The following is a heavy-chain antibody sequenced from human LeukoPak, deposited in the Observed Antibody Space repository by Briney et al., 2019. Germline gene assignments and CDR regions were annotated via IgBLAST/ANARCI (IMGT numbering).Heavy chain of an antibody. CDR1: GFTVSSNY. J-gene: IGHJ3*02. CDR2: IYSGGST. D-gene: IGHD3-10*01. CDR3: ARHRGHAPPKDAFDI. Sequence: GGSLRLSCAASGFTVSSNYMSWVRQAPGKGLEWVSVIYSGGSTYYADSVKGRFTISRDNSKNTLYLQMNSLRAEDTAVYYCARHRGHAPPKDAFDIWGQGTMVTVSS. V-gene: IGHV3-53*01.